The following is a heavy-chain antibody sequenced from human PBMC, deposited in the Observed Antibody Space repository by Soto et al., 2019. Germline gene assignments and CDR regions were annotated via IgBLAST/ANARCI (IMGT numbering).Heavy chain of an antibody. V-gene: IGHV4-31*03. CDR2: IYYSGST. CDR3: ARDYKYSSHFDY. D-gene: IGHD6-6*01. Sequence: PSLTCTVSVGSISSGGYYWSWIRQHPGKGLEWIGYIYYSGSTYYNPSLKSRNTITGDTSKNQFTLDPSSVTAADTAVYSCARDYKYSSHFDYWGQGTLVTVSS. CDR1: VGSISSGGYY. J-gene: IGHJ4*02.